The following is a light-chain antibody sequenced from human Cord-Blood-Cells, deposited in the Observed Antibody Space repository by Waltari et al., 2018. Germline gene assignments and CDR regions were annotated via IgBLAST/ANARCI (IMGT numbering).Light chain of an antibody. CDR2: RNN. CDR3: AAWDDSLSGVV. J-gene: IGLJ2*01. V-gene: IGLV1-47*01. Sequence: QSVLTQPPSASGTPGQRVTISCSGSSSNIGSNYVYWYQQLPGTAPKLLIYRNNRRPSGVPDRFFGSKSGTSASLAISGLRSEDEADYYCAAWDDSLSGVVFGGGTKLTVL. CDR1: SSNIGSNY.